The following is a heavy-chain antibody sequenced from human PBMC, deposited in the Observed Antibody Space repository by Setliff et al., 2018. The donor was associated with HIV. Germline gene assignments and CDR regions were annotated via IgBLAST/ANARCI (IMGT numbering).Heavy chain of an antibody. CDR3: ARVDRCSGGSCYFIDY. D-gene: IGHD2-15*01. CDR1: GYSITSGYH. Sequence: SETLSLTCTVSGYSITSGYHWGWIRQPPGKGLEWIGSIHHSGSTYYNPSLKGRVIISVDTSKNEVSLKVSSVTAADTAVYYCARVDRCSGGSCYFIDYWGQGTLVTVSS. CDR2: IHHSGST. J-gene: IGHJ4*02. V-gene: IGHV4-38-2*02.